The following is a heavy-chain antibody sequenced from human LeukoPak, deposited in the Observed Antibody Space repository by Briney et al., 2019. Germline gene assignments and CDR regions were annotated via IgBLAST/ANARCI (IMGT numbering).Heavy chain of an antibody. J-gene: IGHJ4*02. V-gene: IGHV4-38-2*01. CDR1: GYSISSGYY. Sequence: PSETLSLTCAVSGYSISSGYYWGWIRQPPGKGLEWIGSIYHSGSTYYNPSLKSRVTIPVDTSKNQFSLKLSSVTAADTAVYYCARLNDFWEDYWGQGTLVTVSS. CDR3: ARLNDFWEDY. D-gene: IGHD3-3*01. CDR2: IYHSGST.